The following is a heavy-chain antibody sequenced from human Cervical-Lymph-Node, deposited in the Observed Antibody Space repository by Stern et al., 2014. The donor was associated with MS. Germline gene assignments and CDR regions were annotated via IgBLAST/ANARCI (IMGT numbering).Heavy chain of an antibody. CDR2: IYSDGST. J-gene: IGHJ5*01. D-gene: IGHD1-26*01. CDR3: ARVTGRGTRQNWFDS. CDR1: GGSMSSKY. Sequence: QVQLVESGPGLVKPSETVSLTCTVSGGSMSSKYWNWIRQPPGKGLEWIGYIYSDGSTNYNPSLKSRVVISLDKSTNQFSLSLTSVTAADTAVYYCARVTGRGTRQNWFDSWGQGTLVTVSS. V-gene: IGHV4-59*01.